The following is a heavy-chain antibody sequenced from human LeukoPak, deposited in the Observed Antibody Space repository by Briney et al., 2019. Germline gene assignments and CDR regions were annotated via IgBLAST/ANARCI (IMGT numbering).Heavy chain of an antibody. CDR3: AGTYYYDSSGSYRAFDI. CDR1: GGTFSSYA. V-gene: IGHV1-69*05. J-gene: IGHJ3*02. Sequence: SVKVSCKASGGTFSSYAISWVRQAPGQGLEWMGGIIPIFGTANYAQKFQGRVTITTDESTSTAYMELSSLRSEDTAVYYCAGTYYYDSSGSYRAFDIWGQGTMVTVAS. CDR2: IIPIFGTA. D-gene: IGHD3-22*01.